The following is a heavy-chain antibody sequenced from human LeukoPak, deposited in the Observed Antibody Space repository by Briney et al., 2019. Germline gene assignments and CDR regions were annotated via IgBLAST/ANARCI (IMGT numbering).Heavy chain of an antibody. D-gene: IGHD6-19*01. CDR2: IYTSGST. J-gene: IGHJ3*02. V-gene: IGHV4-61*02. CDR1: GGSISSGSYY. Sequence: SQTLSLTCTVSGGSISSGSYYWSWIRQPAGKGLEWIGRIYTSGSTNYNPSLKSRVTISVDTSKNQFSLKLSSVTAADTAVYYCARYRDSSEAPDAFDIWGQGTMVTVSS. CDR3: ARYRDSSEAPDAFDI.